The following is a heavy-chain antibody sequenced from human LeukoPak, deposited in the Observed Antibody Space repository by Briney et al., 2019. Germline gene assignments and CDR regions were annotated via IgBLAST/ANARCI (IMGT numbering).Heavy chain of an antibody. V-gene: IGHV1-24*01. D-gene: IGHD5-18*01. Sequence: GASVKVSCKVSGYTLTELSIHWVRQAPGKGLEWMGGFDPEDGETIYAQKFQGRVTMTEDTSTDTAYMELSSLRSEDTAVYYCATDQSPHVDTAMVSGLGYWGQGTLVTVSS. CDR2: FDPEDGET. CDR1: GYTLTELS. J-gene: IGHJ4*02. CDR3: ATDQSPHVDTAMVSGLGY.